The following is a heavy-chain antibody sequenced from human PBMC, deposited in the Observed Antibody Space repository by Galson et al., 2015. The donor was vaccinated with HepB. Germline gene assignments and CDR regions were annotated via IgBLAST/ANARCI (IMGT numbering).Heavy chain of an antibody. J-gene: IGHJ6*03. Sequence: QSGAEVTKPGESLRISCRGSGYSFTSYWISWVRQMPGKGLEWMGRIDPSDSYTNYSPSFQGHVTISADKSISTAYLQWSSLKASDTAMYYCAREGLVVPAATPFGYYYYMDVWGKGTTVTVSS. CDR1: GYSFTSYW. CDR2: IDPSDSYT. CDR3: AREGLVVPAATPFGYYYYMDV. V-gene: IGHV5-10-1*01. D-gene: IGHD2-2*01.